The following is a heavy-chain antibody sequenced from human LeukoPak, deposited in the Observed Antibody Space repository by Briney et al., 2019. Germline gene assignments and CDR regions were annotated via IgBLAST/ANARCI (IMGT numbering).Heavy chain of an antibody. CDR3: ARGGYNYFDY. D-gene: IGHD5-18*01. J-gene: IGHJ4*02. CDR2: IYTSGST. V-gene: IGHV4-4*07. CDR1: GGSISSYY. Sequence: SETLSLTCTVSGGSISSYYWSWIRQPAGKGLEWIGRIYTSGSTNYNPSLKSRVTMSIDMSKKQLSLKLSSVTAADTAVYYCARGGYNYFDYWGQGTLVTVSS.